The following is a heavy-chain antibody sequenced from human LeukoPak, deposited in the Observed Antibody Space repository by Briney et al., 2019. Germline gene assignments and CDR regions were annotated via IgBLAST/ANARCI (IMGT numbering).Heavy chain of an antibody. J-gene: IGHJ4*02. CDR1: GFTFSDYY. V-gene: IGHV3-11*01. D-gene: IGHD4-17*01. CDR2: ISSSGSTI. CDR3: ARASELEGGDYGDYVFSFDY. Sequence: GGSLRLSCAASGFTFSDYYMSWIRQAPGKGLEWASYISSSGSTIYYADSVKGRFTISRDNAKNSLYLQMNSLRAEDTAVYYCARASELEGGDYGDYVFSFDYWGQGTLVTVSS.